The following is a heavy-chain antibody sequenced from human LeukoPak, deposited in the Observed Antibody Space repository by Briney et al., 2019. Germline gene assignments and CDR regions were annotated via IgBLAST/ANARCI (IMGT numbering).Heavy chain of an antibody. V-gene: IGHV5-51*01. J-gene: IGHJ6*02. CDR3: ARLLGYCSGSSCSFYYYGMDV. CDR2: IYPGDSDT. CDR1: GYIFTTYW. D-gene: IGHD2-15*01. Sequence: GESMKISCKSSGYIFTTYWIGWVRQLSGKGLEWMGIIYPGDSDTRYSPSFQGQVTISVDKSISTAYLQWSSLKASDTAMYYCARLLGYCSGSSCSFYYYGMDVWGQGTTVTVSS.